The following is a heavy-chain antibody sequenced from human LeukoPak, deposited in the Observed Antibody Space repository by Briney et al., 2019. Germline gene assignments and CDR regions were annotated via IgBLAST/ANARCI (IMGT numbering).Heavy chain of an antibody. V-gene: IGHV4-59*12. CDR1: GSSINIYF. CDR2: VYSSGTT. J-gene: IGHJ4*02. Sequence: ASETLSLTCSVFGSSINIYFWSWIRQPPGKGLEWIGYVYSSGTTTYNPSLKSRVTISVDRSKNQFSLKLSSVTAADTAVYYCARATGYCSSTSCYFTPLFDYWGQGTLVTVSS. CDR3: ARATGYCSSTSCYFTPLFDY. D-gene: IGHD2-2*01.